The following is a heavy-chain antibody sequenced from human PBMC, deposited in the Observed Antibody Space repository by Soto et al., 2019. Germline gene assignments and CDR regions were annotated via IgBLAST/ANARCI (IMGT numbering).Heavy chain of an antibody. CDR1: GFTFSSYA. V-gene: IGHV3-23*01. D-gene: IGHD3-10*01. Sequence: EVQLLESGGGLVQPGGSLRLPCAASGFTFSSYAMSWVRQAPGKGLEWVSAISGSGGSTYYADSVKGRFTISRDNSKNTLYLQRNSLRAEDTAVYYCAKDHSMVRGVIGGDYWGQGTLVTVSS. CDR2: ISGSGGST. CDR3: AKDHSMVRGVIGGDY. J-gene: IGHJ4*02.